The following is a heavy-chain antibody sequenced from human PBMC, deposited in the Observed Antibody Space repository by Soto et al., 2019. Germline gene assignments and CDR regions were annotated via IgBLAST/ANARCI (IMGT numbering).Heavy chain of an antibody. CDR2: ISYDGSNK. CDR1: GFTFSSYA. Sequence: GGSLRLSCAASGFTFSSYAMHWVRQAPGKGLEWVAVISYDGSNKYYADSVKGRFTISRDNSKNTLYLQMNSLRAEDTAVYYCAREFVRVKVYFDYWGQGTLVTVSS. CDR3: AREFVRVKVYFDY. J-gene: IGHJ4*02. V-gene: IGHV3-30-3*01. D-gene: IGHD2-8*02.